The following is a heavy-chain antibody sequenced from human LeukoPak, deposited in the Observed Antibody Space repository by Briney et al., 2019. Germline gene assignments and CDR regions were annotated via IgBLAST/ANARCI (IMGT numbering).Heavy chain of an antibody. CDR3: ARVGDYSDSSGSLYFFQY. J-gene: IGHJ4*02. CDR2: INHSGST. V-gene: IGHV4-34*01. CDR1: GGSFSGYY. Sequence: SETLSLTCAVYGGSFSGYYWSWIRQPPGKGLEWIGEINHSGSTNYNPSLKSRVTISVDTSKNQFSLKVTSVTAADTAVYYCARVGDYSDSSGSLYFFQYWGQGTLVTVSS. D-gene: IGHD3-22*01.